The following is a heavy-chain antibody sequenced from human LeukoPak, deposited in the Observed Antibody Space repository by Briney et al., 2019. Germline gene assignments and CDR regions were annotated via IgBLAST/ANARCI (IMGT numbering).Heavy chain of an antibody. CDR3: AKDLQYSSKARYFDL. V-gene: IGHV3-23*01. Sequence: PGGSLRLSCAASGFTFSSYAMSWVRQAPGKGLEWVSAISGSGGSTYYADSVKGRFTISRDNSKNTLYLQMNSLRAEDTAVYYCAKDLQYSSKARYFDLWGRGTLVTVSS. D-gene: IGHD6-13*01. CDR1: GFTFSSYA. CDR2: ISGSGGST. J-gene: IGHJ2*01.